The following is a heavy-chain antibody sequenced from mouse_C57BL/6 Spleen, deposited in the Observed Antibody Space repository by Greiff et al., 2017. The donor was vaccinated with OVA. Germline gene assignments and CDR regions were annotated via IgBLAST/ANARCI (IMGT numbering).Heavy chain of an antibody. CDR2: ISSGSSTI. D-gene: IGHD2-3*01. CDR1: GFTFSDYG. V-gene: IGHV5-17*01. J-gene: IGHJ4*01. CDR3: ANPDGYYPYSY. Sequence: EVKVVESGGGLVKPGGSLKLSCAASGFTFSDYGMHWVRQAPEKGLEWVAYISSGSSTIYYADTVKGRFTISRDNAKNTLFLQMTSLRSEDTAMYYCANPDGYYPYSYWGQGTSVTVSS.